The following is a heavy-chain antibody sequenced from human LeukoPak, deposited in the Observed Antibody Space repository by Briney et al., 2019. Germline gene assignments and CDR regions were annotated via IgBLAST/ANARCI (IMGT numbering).Heavy chain of an antibody. D-gene: IGHD3-3*01. CDR3: AGTYYDFTSPFDY. CDR1: GGSISSGDYY. Sequence: SQTLSLTCTVSGGSISSGDYYWSWIRQPPGKGLEWIGCIYYSGSTYYNPSLKSRVTISVDTSKNQFSLKLSSVTAADTAVYYCAGTYYDFTSPFDYWGQGTLVTVSS. J-gene: IGHJ4*02. V-gene: IGHV4-30-4*08. CDR2: IYYSGST.